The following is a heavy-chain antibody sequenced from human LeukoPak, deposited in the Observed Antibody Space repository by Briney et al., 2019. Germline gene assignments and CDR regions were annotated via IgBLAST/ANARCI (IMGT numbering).Heavy chain of an antibody. V-gene: IGHV4-61*01. Sequence: KPSETLSLTCTVSGGSVSSGSYYWSWIRQPPGKGLEWIGYIYYSGSTNYNPSLKSRVTISVDTSKNQFSLKLSSVTAADTAVYYCARGLQVVVVPAAMSLSWYYYYGMDVWGQGTTVTVSS. CDR1: GGSVSSGSYY. CDR2: IYYSGST. J-gene: IGHJ6*02. D-gene: IGHD2-2*01. CDR3: ARGLQVVVVPAAMSLSWYYYYGMDV.